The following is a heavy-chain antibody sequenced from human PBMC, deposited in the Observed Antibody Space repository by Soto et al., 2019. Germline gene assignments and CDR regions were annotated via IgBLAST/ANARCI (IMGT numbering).Heavy chain of an antibody. J-gene: IGHJ4*02. D-gene: IGHD1-1*01. CDR1: GGSISSGGYY. CDR2: IYYSGST. Sequence: QVQLQESGPGLVKPSQTLSLTYTVSGGSISSGGYYWSWICQHPGKGLEWIGYIYYSGSTYYNPSLKSRVTISVDTSKNQFSLKLSSVTAADTAVYYCATSVDQLTFDYWGQGTLVTVSS. CDR3: ATSVDQLTFDY. V-gene: IGHV4-31*03.